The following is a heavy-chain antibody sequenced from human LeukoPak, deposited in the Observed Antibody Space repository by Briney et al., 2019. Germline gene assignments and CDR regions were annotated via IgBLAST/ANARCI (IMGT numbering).Heavy chain of an antibody. CDR2: IDTDGSFT. J-gene: IGHJ4*02. CDR3: IRGTVGAPGNDY. Sequence: GGSLRLSCAASGFTFSSYWMRWGRQAPGKGLVWVSRIDTDGSFTSYADSVRGRFTISRDNAKNTLYLQMSSLRAEDTAVYYCIRGTVGAPGNDYWGQGTLVTVSS. CDR1: GFTFSSYW. D-gene: IGHD1-26*01. V-gene: IGHV3-74*01.